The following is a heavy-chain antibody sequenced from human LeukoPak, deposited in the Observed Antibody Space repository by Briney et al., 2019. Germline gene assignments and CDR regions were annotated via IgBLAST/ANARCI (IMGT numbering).Heavy chain of an antibody. CDR2: ISSSSSYI. V-gene: IGHV3-21*01. CDR3: ARDKRAAAGGFDY. CDR1: GFTFSSYA. D-gene: IGHD6-13*01. J-gene: IGHJ4*02. Sequence: KPGGSLRLSCAASGFTFSSYAMSWVRQAPGKGLEWVSSISSSSSYIYYADSVKGRFTISRDNAKNSLYLQMNSLRAEDTAVYYCARDKRAAAGGFDYWGQGTLVTVSS.